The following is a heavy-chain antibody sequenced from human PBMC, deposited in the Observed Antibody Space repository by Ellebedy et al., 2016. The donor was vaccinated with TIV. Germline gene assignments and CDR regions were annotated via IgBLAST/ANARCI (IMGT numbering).Heavy chain of an antibody. D-gene: IGHD4-17*01. J-gene: IGHJ3*01. V-gene: IGHV3-7*01. CDR3: ATDGSYGDYLSPTHAFVF. CDR1: GFTFSRNA. Sequence: GGSLRLSCAASGFTFSRNAMSWVRQAPGKGLELVANINQDGSEKHYVDSVKARFTIARDHAKNSLYLQMNSLRAEDTAVYYWATDGSYGDYLSPTHAFVFWGQGTLVIVSS. CDR2: INQDGSEK.